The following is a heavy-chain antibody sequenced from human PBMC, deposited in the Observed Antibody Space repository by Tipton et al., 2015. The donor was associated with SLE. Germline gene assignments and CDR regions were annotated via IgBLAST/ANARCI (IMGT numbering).Heavy chain of an antibody. CDR2: IYYSGNT. V-gene: IGHV4-28*03. Sequence: TLSLTCNVSVYSISSSHWWGWIRQLPGKGLEWIGYIYYSGNTYYNPSLGSRLTISVDTSKDQFSLRLTSVTAADTAVYYCARARRTTSSHFDYWGQGTLVTVSS. CDR1: VYSISSSHW. CDR3: ARARRTTSSHFDY. J-gene: IGHJ4*02. D-gene: IGHD1-14*01.